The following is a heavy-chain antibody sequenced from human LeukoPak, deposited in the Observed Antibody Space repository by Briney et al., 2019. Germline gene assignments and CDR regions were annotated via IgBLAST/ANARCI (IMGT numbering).Heavy chain of an antibody. Sequence: ASVKVSCKASGYTFTGYFLHWVRQAPGQGLEWMGWISPDTGGRNYAQKFQGRVTMTRDTSISTAYMELSRLKSDDTAVYYCARSGGYYFYMDVWGKGTTVTVSS. CDR3: ARSGGYYFYMDV. CDR1: GYTFTGYF. CDR2: ISPDTGGR. J-gene: IGHJ6*03. D-gene: IGHD1-26*01. V-gene: IGHV1-2*02.